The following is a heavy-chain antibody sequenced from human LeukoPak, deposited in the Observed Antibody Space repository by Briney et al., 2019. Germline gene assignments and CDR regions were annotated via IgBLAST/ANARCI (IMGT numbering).Heavy chain of an antibody. D-gene: IGHD3-10*01. CDR2: IWYDGSNK. CDR3: ARDFTVRGVIIGAFDI. Sequence: GGSLRLSCAASGFTSSSYGIHWVRQAPGKGLEWVAVIWYDGSNKYYADSVKGRFTISRDNSKNTLYLQMNSLRAEDTAVYYCARDFTVRGVIIGAFDIWGQGTMVTVSS. V-gene: IGHV3-33*01. J-gene: IGHJ3*02. CDR1: GFTSSSYG.